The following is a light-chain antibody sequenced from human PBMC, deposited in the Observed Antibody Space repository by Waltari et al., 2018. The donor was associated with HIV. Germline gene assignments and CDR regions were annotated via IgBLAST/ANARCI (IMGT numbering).Light chain of an antibody. CDR1: GSNVGVNF. J-gene: IGLJ2*01. CDR3: AAWDDSVSCWA. CDR2: SNN. Sequence: QSVLTQAPSASGTPGQRVTLSCSGTGSNVGVNFVSWYQQLPGMAPKLLIYSNNERPSRVPERFSGSKSGTSASRAISGLRSEDEAVYFCAAWDDSVSCWAFGEGTKVTVL. V-gene: IGLV1-47*01.